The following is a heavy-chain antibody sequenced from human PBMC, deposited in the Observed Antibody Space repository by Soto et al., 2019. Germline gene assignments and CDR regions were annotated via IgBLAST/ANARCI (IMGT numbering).Heavy chain of an antibody. CDR2: INPSGGGT. D-gene: IGHD2-2*01. V-gene: IGHV1-46*01. J-gene: IGHJ4*02. CDR3: ARSQEVVVVPAAPIDY. Sequence: QVQLVQSGAEVKKPGASAKVSCKTSGYTFSNYYINWVRQAPGQGLEWMGRINPSGGGTTYAQKFQGRVTMTRVTSTSTVYMDLSSLRSEDTAVYYCARSQEVVVVPAAPIDYWGQGTLVTVSS. CDR1: GYTFSNYY.